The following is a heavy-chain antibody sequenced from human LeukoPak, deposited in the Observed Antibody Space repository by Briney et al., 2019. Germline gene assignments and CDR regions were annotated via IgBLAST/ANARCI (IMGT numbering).Heavy chain of an antibody. J-gene: IGHJ4*02. Sequence: PSETLSLTCGVSGDSISSSIRWSWVRQPPGKGLEWIGEIHHEGSTKYSPSLKSRVTISVDKSKNQFSLNLSSVTAADTAVYYCARESSSSWSAVDYCGQGTLVTVSS. D-gene: IGHD2-2*01. CDR3: ARESSSSWSAVDY. CDR1: GDSISSSIR. V-gene: IGHV4/OR15-8*01. CDR2: IHHEGST.